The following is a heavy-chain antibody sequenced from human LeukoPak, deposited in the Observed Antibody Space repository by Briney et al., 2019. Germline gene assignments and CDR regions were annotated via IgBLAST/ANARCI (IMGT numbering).Heavy chain of an antibody. CDR3: ARGRTYYDYVWGSYRPHGAFDI. CDR1: GGSFSGYY. V-gene: IGHV4-34*01. J-gene: IGHJ3*02. Sequence: PSETLSLTCAVYGGSFSGYYWSWIRQPPGKGLEWIGEINHSGSTNYNPSLKSRVTISVDTSKNQFSLKLSSVTAADTAVYYCARGRTYYDYVWGSYRPHGAFDIWGQGTMVTVSS. CDR2: INHSGST. D-gene: IGHD3-16*02.